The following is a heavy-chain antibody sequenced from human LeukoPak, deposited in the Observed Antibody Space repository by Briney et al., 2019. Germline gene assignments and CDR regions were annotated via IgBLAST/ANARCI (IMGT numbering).Heavy chain of an antibody. V-gene: IGHV1-69*04. Sequence: GASVKVSCKASGGTFSSYAISWVRQAPGQGLEWMGRIIPILGIANYAQKFQGRVTITADKSTSTAYMELSSLRSEDTAVYYCARDREQWLGRRWFDSWGQGTLVTVSS. CDR3: ARDREQWLGRRWFDS. D-gene: IGHD6-19*01. J-gene: IGHJ5*01. CDR1: GGTFSSYA. CDR2: IIPILGIA.